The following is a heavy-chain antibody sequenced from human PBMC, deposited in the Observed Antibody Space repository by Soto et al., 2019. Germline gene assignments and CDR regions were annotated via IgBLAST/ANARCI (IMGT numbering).Heavy chain of an antibody. CDR1: GGTCSSYA. J-gene: IGHJ6*02. V-gene: IGHV1-69*13. CDR3: ARADYGDYAGHYYYGMDV. D-gene: IGHD4-17*01. Sequence: SVKVSCKASGGTCSSYAISWVRQAPGQGLEWMGGIIPIFGTANYAQKFQGRVTITADESTSTAYMELSSLRSEDTAVYYCARADYGDYAGHYYYGMDVWGQGTTVTVSS. CDR2: IIPIFGTA.